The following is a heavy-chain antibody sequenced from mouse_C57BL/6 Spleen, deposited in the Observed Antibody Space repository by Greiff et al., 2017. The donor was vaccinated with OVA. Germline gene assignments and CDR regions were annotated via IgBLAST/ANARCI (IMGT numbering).Heavy chain of an antibody. J-gene: IGHJ2*01. CDR3: ATGPFDY. CDR1: GYSFTGYY. V-gene: IGHV1-42*01. Sequence: VQLQQSGPELVKPGASVKISCKASGYSFTGYYMNWVKQSPEKSLEWIGEINPSTGGTTYNQKFKAKATLTVDKSSSTAYMQLKSLTSEDSAVFYYATGPFDYWGQGTTLTVSS. CDR2: INPSTGGT.